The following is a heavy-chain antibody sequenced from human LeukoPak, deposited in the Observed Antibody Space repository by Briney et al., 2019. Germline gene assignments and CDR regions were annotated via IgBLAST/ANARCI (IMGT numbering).Heavy chain of an antibody. CDR3: AREPSVAPGLDMDV. CDR2: ISSSSSTI. D-gene: IGHD5-12*01. CDR1: GFTFSSYS. V-gene: IGHV3-48*01. Sequence: PGGSLRLSCAASGFTFSSYSMVWVRQAPVKGLEWVSYISSSSSTIYYADCVKGRFTISRDNAKNSLYLQMNSLRAEDTAVYYCAREPSVAPGLDMDVWGKGTTVTVSS. J-gene: IGHJ6*03.